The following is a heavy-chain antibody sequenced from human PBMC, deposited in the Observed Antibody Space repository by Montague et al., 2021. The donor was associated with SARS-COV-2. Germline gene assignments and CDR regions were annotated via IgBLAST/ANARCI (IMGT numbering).Heavy chain of an antibody. CDR2: TYYRSKWFY. Sequence: CAISGDSVSSNGGAWNWIGQSPSRGLEWLGRTYYRSKWFYDYAVSLKSRLTIKPDTSKNQFSLKLSSVTAADTAVYYCARRPTSSITIFGVAQLRGGFDFWGQGTLVTVSS. CDR1: GDSVSSNGGA. V-gene: IGHV6-1*01. D-gene: IGHD3-3*01. CDR3: ARRPTSSITIFGVAQLRGGFDF. J-gene: IGHJ4*02.